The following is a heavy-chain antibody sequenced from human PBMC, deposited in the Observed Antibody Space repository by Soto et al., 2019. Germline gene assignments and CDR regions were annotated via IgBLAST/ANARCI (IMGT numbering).Heavy chain of an antibody. Sequence: QVQLVQSGAEEKKPGASVKVSCKASGYTFTSYAMHWVRQAPGQRLEWMGWINAGNGNTKYSQKFQGRVTITRDTSASTADMELSSLRSEDTGVYYCATSILVVTALDYWGQGTLVTVSS. J-gene: IGHJ4*02. V-gene: IGHV1-3*05. CDR2: INAGNGNT. D-gene: IGHD2-21*02. CDR3: ATSILVVTALDY. CDR1: GYTFTSYA.